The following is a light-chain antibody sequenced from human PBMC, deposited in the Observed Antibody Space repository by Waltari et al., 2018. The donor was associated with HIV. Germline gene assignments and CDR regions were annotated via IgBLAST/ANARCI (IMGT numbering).Light chain of an antibody. J-gene: IGLJ3*02. CDR2: WDH. CDR1: TPNIGSNF. CDR3: AAWDDTLSGRV. V-gene: IGLV1-47*01. Sequence: QSVLTQPPSASATPGQRVTISCSRSTPNIGSNFVYWYQQLPGGTPQPSNYWDHQRPTETPDRFSASKSGTSDSLGISGLRSEDEGHYYCAAWDDTLSGRVFGGGTKVTVL.